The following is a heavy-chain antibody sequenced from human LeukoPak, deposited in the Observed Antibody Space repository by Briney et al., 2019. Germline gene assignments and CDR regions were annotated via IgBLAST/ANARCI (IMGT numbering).Heavy chain of an antibody. J-gene: IGHJ4*02. CDR1: GFTFNSFG. CDR3: AKDSGRSYFDS. D-gene: IGHD3-10*01. V-gene: IGHV3-33*06. CDR2: IYYDGSNN. Sequence: PGRSLRLSCAASGFTFNSFGIHWVRQAPGKGLEWVAVIYYDGSNNFYSDSVKGRFTISRDNSKNTVYLQMNSLRVDDTAVYYCAKDSGRSYFDSWGQGTLVTVSS.